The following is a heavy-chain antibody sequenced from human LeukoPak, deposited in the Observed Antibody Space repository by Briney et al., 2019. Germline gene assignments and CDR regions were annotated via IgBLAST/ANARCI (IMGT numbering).Heavy chain of an antibody. CDR3: ARHYSHYYDSSAQKTFDY. D-gene: IGHD3-22*01. V-gene: IGHV6-1*01. J-gene: IGHJ4*02. CDR1: GDSVSSNSAA. Sequence: SQTLSLTCAISGDSVSSNSAAWNWIRQSPSRGLEWLGRTYYRSKWYNDYAVSVKGRIAINPDTSKNQFSLRLSSVTAADTAVYYCARHYSHYYDSSAQKTFDYWGQGTLVTVSS. CDR2: TYYRSKWYN.